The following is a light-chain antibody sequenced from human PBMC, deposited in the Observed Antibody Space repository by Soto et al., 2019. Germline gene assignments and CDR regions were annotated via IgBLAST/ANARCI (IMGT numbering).Light chain of an antibody. CDR3: LSFTTTTTYAI. CDR1: SSNIGAGFD. CDR2: GDS. Sequence: QSVLTQPPSVSGAPGQRVTISCTGSSSNIGAGFDVHWYQQLPGTAPKLLIYGDSNRPSGVPDRFSGSKSGTSASLAITGLQAEDEADYYCLSFTTTTTYAIFGGGTKVTVL. V-gene: IGLV1-40*01. J-gene: IGLJ2*01.